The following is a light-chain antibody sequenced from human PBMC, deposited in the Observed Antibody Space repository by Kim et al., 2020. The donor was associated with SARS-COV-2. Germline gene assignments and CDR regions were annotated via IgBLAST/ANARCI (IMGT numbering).Light chain of an antibody. CDR3: SSYTSSSTFE. V-gene: IGLV2-14*03. Sequence: GQSITISCPGTSSDVVGYTYVSWYQHHPGKVPKLIIYDVSKRPSGVSNRFSGSKSGNTASLTISGLQAEDEADYYCSSYTSSSTFEFGGGTQLTVL. J-gene: IGLJ2*01. CDR2: DVS. CDR1: SSDVVGYTY.